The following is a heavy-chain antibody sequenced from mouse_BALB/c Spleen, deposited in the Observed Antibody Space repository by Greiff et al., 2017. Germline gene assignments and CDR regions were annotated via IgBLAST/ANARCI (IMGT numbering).Heavy chain of an antibody. Sequence: VQLQQSGPELVKPGASVKMSCKASGYTFTDYNMDWVKQSHGKSLEWIGDINPNNGGTIYNQKFKGKATLTVDKSSSTAYMELRSLTSEDTAVYYCARSGLRRSYYAMDYWGQGTSVTVSS. V-gene: IGHV1-18*01. D-gene: IGHD2-2*01. CDR1: GYTFTDYN. CDR3: ARSGLRRSYYAMDY. J-gene: IGHJ4*01. CDR2: INPNNGGT.